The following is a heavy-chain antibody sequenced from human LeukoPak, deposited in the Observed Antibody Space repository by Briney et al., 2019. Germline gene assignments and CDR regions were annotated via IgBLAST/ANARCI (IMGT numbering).Heavy chain of an antibody. CDR1: GGTFSSYV. V-gene: IGHV1-69*05. CDR3: AAGPSRITMIVVVPFDY. CDR2: IIPIFGTA. J-gene: IGHJ4*02. D-gene: IGHD3-22*01. Sequence: SVKVSCKASGGTFSSYVISWVRQAPGQGLEWMGGIIPIFGTANYAQKFQGRVTITTDESTSTAYMELSSLRSEDTAVYYCAAGPSRITMIVVVPFDYWGQGTLVTVSS.